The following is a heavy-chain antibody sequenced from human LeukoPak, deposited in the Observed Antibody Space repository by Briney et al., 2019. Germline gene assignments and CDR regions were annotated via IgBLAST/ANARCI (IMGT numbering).Heavy chain of an antibody. Sequence: GGSLRLSCAASGFTFSSYWMHWVRQGPGKGLVWVSRIESDGSSTSYADSVKGRFTISRDNAKSTLYLQMNSLRAEDTAVYYCARDPSYSSGWYATWGQGTLVTVSS. J-gene: IGHJ5*02. D-gene: IGHD6-19*01. CDR3: ARDPSYSSGWYAT. CDR2: IESDGSST. CDR1: GFTFSSYW. V-gene: IGHV3-74*01.